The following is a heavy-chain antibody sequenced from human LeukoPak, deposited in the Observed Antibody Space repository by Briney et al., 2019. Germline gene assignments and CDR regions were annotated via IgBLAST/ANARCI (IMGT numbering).Heavy chain of an antibody. D-gene: IGHD3-10*01. V-gene: IGHV3-23*01. J-gene: IGHJ4*02. CDR1: GFTFSNFA. Sequence: PPGGTPRLSCAASGFTFSNFAMNWVRQAPGKGLEWVSAISAGGTFYADFVKGRFTISRDNAKNTLYLQMNSLRAEDTAVCYCAGDLISGSGSLGYWGQGTLVTVSS. CDR2: ISAGGT. CDR3: AGDLISGSGSLGY.